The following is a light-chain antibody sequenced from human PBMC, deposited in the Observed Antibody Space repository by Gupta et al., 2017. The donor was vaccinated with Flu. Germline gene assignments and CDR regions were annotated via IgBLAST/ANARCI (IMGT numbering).Light chain of an antibody. Sequence: VTISCSGSTSNIGSNTVTWYHQLPRTAPKLLIYSNNQRPSGVPDRFSGSKSDTSASLAISGIQAEDEADYYCASLDDSLNGGVFGGGTKLTVL. CDR2: SNN. V-gene: IGLV1-44*01. J-gene: IGLJ3*02. CDR1: TSNIGSNT. CDR3: ASLDDSLNGGV.